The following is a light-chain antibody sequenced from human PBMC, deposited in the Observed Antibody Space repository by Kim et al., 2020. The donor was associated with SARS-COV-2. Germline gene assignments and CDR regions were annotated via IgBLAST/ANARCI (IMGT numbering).Light chain of an antibody. CDR3: QSYNRSIVV. Sequence: NFMLTQPHSVSESPGKTVTISCTRSSGSVDDNYVQWYQQRPGGVPTTVIYEDDQRPSGVPDRFSGSIDSSSNSASLTISGLKTEDEADYYCQSYNRSIVVFGRGAELTVL. V-gene: IGLV6-57*04. J-gene: IGLJ6*01. CDR1: SGSVDDNY. CDR2: EDD.